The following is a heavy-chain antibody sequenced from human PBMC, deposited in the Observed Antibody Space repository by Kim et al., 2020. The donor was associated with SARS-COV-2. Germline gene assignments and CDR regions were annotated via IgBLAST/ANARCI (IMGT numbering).Heavy chain of an antibody. Sequence: GESLKISCKGSGYRFTSYWISWVRQMPGKGLEWMGKIDPTDSSTNYSPSFQGHVTISVDKSISTAYLQWSSLKASDTAIYYCARRLVWFGELKNAFDPWG. CDR2: IDPTDSST. J-gene: IGHJ5*02. CDR3: ARRLVWFGELKNAFDP. CDR1: GYRFTSYW. V-gene: IGHV5-10-1*01. D-gene: IGHD3-10*01.